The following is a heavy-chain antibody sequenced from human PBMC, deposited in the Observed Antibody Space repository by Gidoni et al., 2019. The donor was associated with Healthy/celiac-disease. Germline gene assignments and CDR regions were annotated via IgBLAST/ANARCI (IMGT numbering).Heavy chain of an antibody. J-gene: IGHJ2*01. D-gene: IGHD7-27*01. CDR1: GGSLSSYY. CDR2: SYYSGST. CDR3: ASLRLTCLTGDARYFDL. Sequence: QVQLQESGPGLVKPSETLSLPCTVSGGSLSSYYWSWIRQPPGKGLEWIGYSYYSGSTNYNPSLQSRVTISLDTSNNQFSLKLSAVTAADTAVYYCASLRLTCLTGDARYFDLWGRGTLVTVSS. V-gene: IGHV4-59*01.